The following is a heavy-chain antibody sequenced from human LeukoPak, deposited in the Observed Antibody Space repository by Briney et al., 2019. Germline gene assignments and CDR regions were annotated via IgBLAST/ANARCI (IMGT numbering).Heavy chain of an antibody. V-gene: IGHV4-59*01. CDR2: IYYSGST. CDR1: GGSISSYY. CDR3: ARVGSIAVNYFDH. Sequence: SETLSLTCTVSGGSISSYYWRWIRQPPGKGLEWIGYIYYSGSTNYNPSLKSRVTISVDTSKNQFSLKLSSVTAADTAVYYCARVGSIAVNYFDHWGQGTLVTVSS. D-gene: IGHD6-19*01. J-gene: IGHJ4*02.